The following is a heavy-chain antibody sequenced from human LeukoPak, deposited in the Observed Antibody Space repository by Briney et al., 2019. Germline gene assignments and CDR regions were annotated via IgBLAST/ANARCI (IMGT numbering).Heavy chain of an antibody. J-gene: IGHJ6*03. D-gene: IGHD2-15*01. V-gene: IGHV3-23*01. Sequence: GGSLRLSCAASGFTFSSYSMSWVRQAPGKGLEWVSVISGSGGNTFYADSVRGRFTLSRDSSKNTLFLQMNSLRAEDTAVYYCAKNGDRGAYCSGGTCYPYYYYYMDVWGKGTTVTISS. CDR2: ISGSGGNT. CDR3: AKNGDRGAYCSGGTCYPYYYYYMDV. CDR1: GFTFSSYS.